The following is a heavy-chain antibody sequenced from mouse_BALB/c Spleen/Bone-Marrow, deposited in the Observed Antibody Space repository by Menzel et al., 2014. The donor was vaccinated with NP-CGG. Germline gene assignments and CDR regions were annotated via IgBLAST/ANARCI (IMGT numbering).Heavy chain of an antibody. Sequence: VQLQQSGAELVRPGASVKLSCKASGYTFTSYWINWVRQRPGQGLEWIGNIYPSDSYTNYNQKFKDKATLTVDKSLSTAYMQLSSPTSEDSAVYYCTRWYGSTYVAYGMDYWGQGTSVTVSS. D-gene: IGHD1-1*01. V-gene: IGHV1-69*02. CDR2: IYPSDSYT. CDR1: GYTFTSYW. CDR3: TRWYGSTYVAYGMDY. J-gene: IGHJ4*01.